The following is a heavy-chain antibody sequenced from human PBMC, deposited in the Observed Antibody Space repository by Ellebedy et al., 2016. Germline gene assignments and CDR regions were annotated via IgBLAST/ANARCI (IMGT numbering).Heavy chain of an antibody. CDR1: GFTFSNFF. CDR2: VSGGGEST. Sequence: GGSLRLXXAASGFTFSNFFMSWVRQTPGKGLEWVSTVSGGGESTYFADSVRGRFSISRDNSENTLYLQMNSLTAEDTAVYYCRPGHYSGTWGQGTLVTVSS. J-gene: IGHJ4*02. D-gene: IGHD1-14*01. V-gene: IGHV3-23*01. CDR3: RPGHYSGT.